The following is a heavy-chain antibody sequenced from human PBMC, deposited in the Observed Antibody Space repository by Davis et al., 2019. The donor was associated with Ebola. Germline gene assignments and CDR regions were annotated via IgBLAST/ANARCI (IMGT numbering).Heavy chain of an antibody. V-gene: IGHV3-30*14. J-gene: IGHJ4*02. CDR3: RGGVGKTAPDY. CDR2: ISYDGRNK. CDR1: GVTSSTDI. D-gene: IGHD3-10*01. Sequence: AESLSLSCAVSGVTSSTDIMNWVRRAPGNGLGWVAVISYDGRNKYYADSVKGRFTNSRDNSKNTLYLQMNSLRGKDTAVYYCRGGVGKTAPDYWGQGNLVTVSS.